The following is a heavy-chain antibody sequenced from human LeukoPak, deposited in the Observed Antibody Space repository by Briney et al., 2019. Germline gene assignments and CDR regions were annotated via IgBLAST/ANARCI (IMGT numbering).Heavy chain of an antibody. D-gene: IGHD3-22*01. CDR2: IRYDGSNK. J-gene: IGHJ6*03. CDR1: GFTFSSYG. V-gene: IGHV3-30*02. CDR3: AKDAYDSSGYTYYYYYMDV. Sequence: GGSLRLSCAASGFTFSSYGMHWVRQAPGKGLEWVAFIRYDGSNKYYADSVKGRFTISRDNSKNTLYLQMNSLRAEDTAVYYCAKDAYDSSGYTYYYYYMDVWGKATTVTISS.